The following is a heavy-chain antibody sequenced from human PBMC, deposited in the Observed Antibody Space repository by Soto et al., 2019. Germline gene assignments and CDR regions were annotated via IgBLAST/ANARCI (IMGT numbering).Heavy chain of an antibody. V-gene: IGHV3-30-3*01. Sequence: PGGSLRLSCAASGFTFSSYAMHWVRQAPGKGLEWVAVISYDGSNKYYADSVKGRFTISRDNSKNTLYLQMNSLRAEDTAVYYCVPDYDSSGYYWGQGTLVTVSS. D-gene: IGHD3-22*01. CDR2: ISYDGSNK. CDR1: GFTFSSYA. CDR3: VPDYDSSGYY. J-gene: IGHJ4*02.